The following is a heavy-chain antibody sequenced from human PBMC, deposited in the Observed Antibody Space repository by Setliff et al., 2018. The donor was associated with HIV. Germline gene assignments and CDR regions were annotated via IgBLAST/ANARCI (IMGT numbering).Heavy chain of an antibody. V-gene: IGHV1-46*03. CDR2: INASGDKT. D-gene: IGHD5-12*01. CDR3: GRDYRSWIRAIGY. Sequence: ASVKVSCKASGFTFTRYYTHWVRQAPGEGLEWVGVINASGDKTNYAQKFQGRLIITKDTSTSTVYMELSSLRSDDTAVYYCGRDYRSWIRAIGYWGQGTLVTVSS. J-gene: IGHJ4*02. CDR1: GFTFTRYY.